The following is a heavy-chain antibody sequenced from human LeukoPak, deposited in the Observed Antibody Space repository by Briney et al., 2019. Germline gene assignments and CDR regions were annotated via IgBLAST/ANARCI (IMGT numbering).Heavy chain of an antibody. CDR3: ARDGGYHYDILTGYYNVGMDV. J-gene: IGHJ6*02. CDR1: GFTFSSYG. V-gene: IGHV3-33*01. CDR2: IWYDGSNK. D-gene: IGHD3-9*01. Sequence: PGGSLRLSCAASGFTFSSYGMHWVRQAPDKGLEWVAVIWYDGSNKYYADSVKGRFTISRDNSKNTLYLQMNSLRAEDTAVYYCARDGGYHYDILTGYYNVGMDVWGQGTTVTVSS.